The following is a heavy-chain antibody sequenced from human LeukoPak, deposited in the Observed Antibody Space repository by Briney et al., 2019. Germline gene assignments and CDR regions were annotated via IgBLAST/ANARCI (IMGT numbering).Heavy chain of an antibody. CDR3: AKDSQYYDFWSRYNHYYYYYMDV. D-gene: IGHD3-3*01. CDR1: GFTFSSYS. J-gene: IGHJ6*03. V-gene: IGHV3-48*01. CDR2: ISSSSSTI. Sequence: PGGSLRLSCAASGFTFSSYSMNWVRQAPGKGLEWVSYISSSSSTIYYADSVKGRFTISRDNSKNTLYLQMNSLRAEDTAIYYCAKDSQYYDFWSRYNHYYYYYMDVWGKGTTVTVSS.